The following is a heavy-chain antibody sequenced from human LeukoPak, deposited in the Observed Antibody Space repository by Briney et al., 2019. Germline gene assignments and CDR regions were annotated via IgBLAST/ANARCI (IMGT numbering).Heavy chain of an antibody. V-gene: IGHV4-4*02. CDR3: ARDSSAPRSYFALDV. Sequence: SETLSLTCVFSGDSISDDSVNKNNWLNWVRQAPGKGLEWIGDVSLDGITNYNPSLLGRVTISLDKSAKQVSLRLTSVTAADTAIYYCARDSSAPRSYFALDVWGQGTTVTVSS. CDR1: GDSISDDSVNKNNW. J-gene: IGHJ6*01. D-gene: IGHD6-19*01. CDR2: VSLDGIT.